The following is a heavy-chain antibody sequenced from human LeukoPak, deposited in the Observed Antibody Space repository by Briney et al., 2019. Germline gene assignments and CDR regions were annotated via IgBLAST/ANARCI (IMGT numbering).Heavy chain of an antibody. Sequence: ASVKLSCNTSGSTFSSYAISWVRQAPGQGLEWMGGIIPIFGTANYAQKFQGRVTITADESTSTAYMELSSLRSEDTAVYYCARGVQKQQLAGGYWGQGTLVTVSS. CDR3: ARGVQKQQLAGGY. V-gene: IGHV1-69*13. CDR2: IIPIFGTA. D-gene: IGHD6-13*01. J-gene: IGHJ4*02. CDR1: GSTFSSYA.